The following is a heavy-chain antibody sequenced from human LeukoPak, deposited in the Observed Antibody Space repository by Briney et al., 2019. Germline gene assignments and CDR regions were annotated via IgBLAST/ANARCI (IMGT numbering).Heavy chain of an antibody. CDR2: INHSGST. D-gene: IGHD6-13*01. Sequence: SETLPLXCAVYGGSFSGYYWSWIRQPPGKGLEWIGEINHSGSTNYNPSLKSRVTISVDTSKNQFSLKLSSVTAADTAVYYCARFPGYSSSHHDYWGQGTLVTVSS. V-gene: IGHV4-34*01. CDR3: ARFPGYSSSHHDY. J-gene: IGHJ4*02. CDR1: GGSFSGYY.